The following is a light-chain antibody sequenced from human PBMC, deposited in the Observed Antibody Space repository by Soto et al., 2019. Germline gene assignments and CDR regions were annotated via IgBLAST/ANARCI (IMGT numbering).Light chain of an antibody. V-gene: IGLV2-14*01. CDR1: SSDVGGYKY. CDR3: GSYTSSDTPYV. J-gene: IGLJ1*01. Sequence: QSALTQPASVSGSPGQSITISCTGTSSDVGGYKYVSWYQHHPDKAPKLIISVVSNRPSGVSNRFSGSKSGNTASLTISGLQAEDDAGYYCGSYTSSDTPYVFGTGTKLTVL. CDR2: VVS.